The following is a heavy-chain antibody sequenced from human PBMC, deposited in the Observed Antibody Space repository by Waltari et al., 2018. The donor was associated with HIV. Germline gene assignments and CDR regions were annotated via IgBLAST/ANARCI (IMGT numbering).Heavy chain of an antibody. Sequence: QLVESGGGLVKPGGALRLSCVASGFFFSRDSMTWVRQAPGKGLEWISTISSSSDYIYYADSVKGRFTISRDNARNTLYLQMNGLRVGDTAMYYCARMPAPYSSPDSWGQGTLVTVSS. V-gene: IGHV3-21*01. D-gene: IGHD6-13*01. CDR2: ISSSSDYI. CDR3: ARMPAPYSSPDS. CDR1: GFFFSRDS. J-gene: IGHJ4*02.